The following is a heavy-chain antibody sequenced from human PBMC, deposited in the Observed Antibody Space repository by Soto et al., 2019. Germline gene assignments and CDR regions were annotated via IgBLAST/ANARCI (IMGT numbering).Heavy chain of an antibody. CDR2: ISGSGRTI. CDR1: GIVFSDY. J-gene: IGHJ5*02. Sequence: QVQLVESGGGLVKPGGSLRLSCAASGIVFSDYMSWVRQAPGKGLEWLSYISGSGRTIYSADSVKGRFTISRDNATNSLYRQMNNVRPEDTAVYYCARLPFPWGWFDPWGQGTLVTVSS. V-gene: IGHV3-11*01. D-gene: IGHD3-16*01. CDR3: ARLPFPWGWFDP.